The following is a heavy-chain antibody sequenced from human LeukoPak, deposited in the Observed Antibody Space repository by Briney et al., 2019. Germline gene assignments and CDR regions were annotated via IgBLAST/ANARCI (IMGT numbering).Heavy chain of an antibody. CDR3: AKKMASAGWAPLTFDY. D-gene: IGHD5-24*01. CDR2: ISGSGGST. CDR1: GFTFRSYA. Sequence: PGGSLRLSCAASGFTFRSYAMSWVRQAPGKGLEWVSAISGSGGSTYYADSVKGRFTISRDNSKNTLYLQMNSLRAEDTAVYYCAKKMASAGWAPLTFDYWGQGTLVTVSS. J-gene: IGHJ4*02. V-gene: IGHV3-23*01.